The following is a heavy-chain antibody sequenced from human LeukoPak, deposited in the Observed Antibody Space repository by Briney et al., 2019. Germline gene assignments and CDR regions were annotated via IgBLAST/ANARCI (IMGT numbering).Heavy chain of an antibody. D-gene: IGHD3-22*01. J-gene: IGHJ1*01. Sequence: PSQTLSLTCTVSGGSISSGDYYWSWLRQPPGKGLEWIGYIYYSGSTYYNPSLKSRVTISVDTSKNQFSLKLSSVTAADTAVYYCARELLWGYYYDSSGYYSDGYFQHWGQGTLVTVSS. CDR1: GGSISSGDYY. V-gene: IGHV4-30-4*01. CDR3: ARELLWGYYYDSSGYYSDGYFQH. CDR2: IYYSGST.